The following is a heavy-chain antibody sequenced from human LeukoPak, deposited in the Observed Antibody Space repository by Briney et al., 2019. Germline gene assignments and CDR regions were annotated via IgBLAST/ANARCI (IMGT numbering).Heavy chain of an antibody. Sequence: SETLSLTCAVYGGSFSGYYWSWIRQPPGKGLEWVGEINHSGSTNYNPSPKSRVTISVDTSKNQFSLKLSSVTAADTAVYYCARVFRDRASPIDYWGQGTLVTVSS. J-gene: IGHJ4*02. CDR2: INHSGST. D-gene: IGHD2-21*01. CDR1: GGSFSGYY. CDR3: ARVFRDRASPIDY. V-gene: IGHV4-34*01.